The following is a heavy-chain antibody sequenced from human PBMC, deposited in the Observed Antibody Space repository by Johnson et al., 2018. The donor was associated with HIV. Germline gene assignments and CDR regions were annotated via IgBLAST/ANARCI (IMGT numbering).Heavy chain of an antibody. J-gene: IGHJ3*02. V-gene: IGHV3-64*01. D-gene: IGHD3-16*01. CDR3: ARDLGGGGAFDS. Sequence: EVQLVESGGGLVQPGGSLRLSCAASGFTFSNYALHWVRQAPGQGLEYVSAISNNGGSTYYANSVKGRFTISRDNAKNSLYMQMTSLRAEDTALYYCARDLGGGGAFDSWGQGSMVTVSS. CDR1: GFTFSNYA. CDR2: ISNNGGST.